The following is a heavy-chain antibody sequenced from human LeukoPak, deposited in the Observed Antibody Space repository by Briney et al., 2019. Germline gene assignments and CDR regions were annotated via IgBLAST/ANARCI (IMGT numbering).Heavy chain of an antibody. Sequence: GGSLRLSCAASAITFSGYWMHWVRQAPGQGLVWVSRINSDGSSTSYADSVKGRFTISRDNAKNTLYLQMNSLRADSIPMSPWARGSDCSGGSCYSYWYFDLWGRGTLVTVSS. J-gene: IGHJ2*01. CDR2: INSDGSST. D-gene: IGHD2-15*01. V-gene: IGHV3-74*01. CDR1: AITFSGYW. CDR3: ARGSDCSGGSCYSYWYFDL.